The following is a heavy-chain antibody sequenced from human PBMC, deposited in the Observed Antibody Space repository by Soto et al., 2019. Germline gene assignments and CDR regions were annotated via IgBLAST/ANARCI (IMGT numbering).Heavy chain of an antibody. V-gene: IGHV1-69*13. D-gene: IGHD4-4*01. Sequence: SVKVSCKASGGAFSSYAISWVRQAPGQGLEWMGGIIPIFGTANYAQKFQGRVTITADESTSTAYMELSSLRSEDTAVYYCARGGTHDYRILYYYGMDVWGQGTTVTVSS. CDR1: GGAFSSYA. CDR2: IIPIFGTA. CDR3: ARGGTHDYRILYYYGMDV. J-gene: IGHJ6*02.